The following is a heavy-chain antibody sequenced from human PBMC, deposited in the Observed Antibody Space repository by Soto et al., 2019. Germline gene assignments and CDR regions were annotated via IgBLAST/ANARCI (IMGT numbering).Heavy chain of an antibody. J-gene: IGHJ6*02. D-gene: IGHD5-12*01. CDR3: ARETRGYSGSDEGGQYYYYGMDV. CDR1: GYSFTSYW. Sequence: GESLKISCKGSGYSFTSYWIGWVRQMPGKGLEWMGIIYPGDSDTRYSPSFQGQVTISADKSISTAYLQWSSLKASDTAMYYCARETRGYSGSDEGGQYYYYGMDVGGQGTTVTVSS. V-gene: IGHV5-51*01. CDR2: IYPGDSDT.